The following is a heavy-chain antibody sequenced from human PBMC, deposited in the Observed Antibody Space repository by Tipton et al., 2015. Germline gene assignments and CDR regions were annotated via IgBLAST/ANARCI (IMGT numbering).Heavy chain of an antibody. Sequence: LRLSCAASGFTFSTFEMNWVRQAPGKGLEWVGYTYYSGNTKYNPSLKSRVTISVDTSKNQFSLRLSSVTAADTAVYYCARESLNTIFGVVLDYGMDVWGQGTTVTVSS. CDR2: TYYSGNT. V-gene: IGHV4-59*01. J-gene: IGHJ6*02. CDR3: ARESLNTIFGVVLDYGMDV. CDR1: GFTFSTFE. D-gene: IGHD3-3*01.